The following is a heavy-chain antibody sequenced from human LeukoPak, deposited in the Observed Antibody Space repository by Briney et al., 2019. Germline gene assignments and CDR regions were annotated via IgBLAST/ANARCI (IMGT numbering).Heavy chain of an antibody. CDR1: GYTLTELS. V-gene: IGHV1-24*01. CDR2: FDPEDGET. CDR3: ARDARGAAAADDAFDL. J-gene: IGHJ3*01. D-gene: IGHD6-13*01. Sequence: ASVKVSCKVSGYTLTELSMHWVRQAPGKGLEWMGGFDPEDGETIYAQKFQGRVTMSEDTSTDTAYMELSSLRSEDTAMYYCARDARGAAAADDAFDLWGQGTVVTVSS.